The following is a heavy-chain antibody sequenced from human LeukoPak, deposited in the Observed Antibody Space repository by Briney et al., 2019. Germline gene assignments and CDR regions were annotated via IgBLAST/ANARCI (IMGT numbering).Heavy chain of an antibody. J-gene: IGHJ4*02. CDR1: GFTFSNYW. Sequence: GGSLRLPCAASGFTFSNYWMHWVRQAPGKGLVWVSRIKGDGSHTIYADSVKGRFTIPRDNSKNTLYLQMNSLRAEDTAVYYCARVRIYSSGWYWGYYFDYWGQGTLVTVSS. CDR3: ARVRIYSSGWYWGYYFDY. CDR2: IKGDGSHT. D-gene: IGHD6-19*01. V-gene: IGHV3-74*01.